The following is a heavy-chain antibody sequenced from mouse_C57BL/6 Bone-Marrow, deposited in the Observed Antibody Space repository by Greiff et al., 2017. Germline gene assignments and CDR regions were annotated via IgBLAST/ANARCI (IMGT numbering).Heavy chain of an antibody. CDR1: GYSITSDY. Sequence: EVQLKESGPGLAKPSQTLSLTCSVTGYSITSDYWNWIRTFPGNKLEYMGYISYSGSTYYNPSLKSRISITRDTSKNQYYLQLNSVTTEDTATYYCARYSYYYAMDYWGQGTSVTVSS. CDR2: ISYSGST. V-gene: IGHV3-8*01. D-gene: IGHD1-1*01. J-gene: IGHJ4*01. CDR3: ARYSYYYAMDY.